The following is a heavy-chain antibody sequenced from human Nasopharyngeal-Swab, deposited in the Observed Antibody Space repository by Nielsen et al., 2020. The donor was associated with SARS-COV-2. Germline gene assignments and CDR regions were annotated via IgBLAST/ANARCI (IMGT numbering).Heavy chain of an antibody. CDR2: IDPSDSYT. D-gene: IGHD2-15*01. Sequence: KVSCKGSGYSFTSYWISWVRQMPGKGLEWMGRIDPSDSYTNYSPSFQGHVTISADKSISTAYLQWISLKASDTAMYYCARHWSDPGDWFDPWGQGTLVTVSS. J-gene: IGHJ5*02. V-gene: IGHV5-10-1*01. CDR3: ARHWSDPGDWFDP. CDR1: GYSFTSYW.